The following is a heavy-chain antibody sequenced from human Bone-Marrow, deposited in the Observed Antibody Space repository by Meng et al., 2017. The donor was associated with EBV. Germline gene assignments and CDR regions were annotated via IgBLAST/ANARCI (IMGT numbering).Heavy chain of an antibody. D-gene: IGHD5-24*01. CDR1: GGSFSGYY. J-gene: IGHJ4*02. V-gene: IGHV4-34*01. Sequence: QVTLTQWGAGLLKPSGPLSLTCAGYGGSFSGYYWSWIRQPPGKGLEWIGEINHSGSTNYNPSLKSRVTISIDTSKNQFSLKLSSVTAADTAVYYCARVRSVATITLFDYWGQGTLVTVSS. CDR3: ARVRSVATITLFDY. CDR2: INHSGST.